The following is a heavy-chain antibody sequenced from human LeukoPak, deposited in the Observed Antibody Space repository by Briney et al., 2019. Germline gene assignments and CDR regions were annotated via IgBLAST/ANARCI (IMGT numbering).Heavy chain of an antibody. D-gene: IGHD1-1*01. Sequence: GASVRVSCKASGYTFTGSYMHWVRHAPGQGFEWIGWISPASGATKYAQNFQGRVTLTTDTSITTAYMELSSLTSDDTASYYCLNEHGGWGQGTPVTVSS. CDR2: ISPASGAT. CDR1: GYTFTGSY. CDR3: LNEHGG. J-gene: IGHJ4*02. V-gene: IGHV1-2*02.